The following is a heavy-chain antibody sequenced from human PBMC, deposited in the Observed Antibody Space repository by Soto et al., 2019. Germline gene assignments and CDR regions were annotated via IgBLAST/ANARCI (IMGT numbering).Heavy chain of an antibody. D-gene: IGHD3-10*01. Sequence: SETLSLTCAVSGGSISSSNWWSWVRQPPGKGLEWIGEIYHSGSTNYNPSLKSRVTISVDKSKNQFSLKLSSVTAADTAVYYCARDGGLLWFGEFTSYYYYYGMDVWGQGTTVTV. CDR1: GGSISSSNW. CDR3: ARDGGLLWFGEFTSYYYYYGMDV. J-gene: IGHJ6*02. CDR2: IYHSGST. V-gene: IGHV4-4*02.